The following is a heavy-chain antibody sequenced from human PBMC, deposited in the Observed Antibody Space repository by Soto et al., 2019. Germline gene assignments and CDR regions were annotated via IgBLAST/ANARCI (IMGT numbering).Heavy chain of an antibody. Sequence: GGSLRLSCAASGFTFSDYSMNWVRQAPGKGLEWVSYITSDGGVTYYADSVKGRFSVSRDNDKKSLFLQMNSLRDEDTAVYYCARLPKGSTVTSWGQGTLVTVSS. D-gene: IGHD4-17*01. CDR1: GFTFSDYS. J-gene: IGHJ4*02. CDR2: ITSDGGVT. CDR3: ARLPKGSTVTS. V-gene: IGHV3-48*02.